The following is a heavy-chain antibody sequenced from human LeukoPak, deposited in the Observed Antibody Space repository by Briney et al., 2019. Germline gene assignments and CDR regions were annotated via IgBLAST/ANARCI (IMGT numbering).Heavy chain of an antibody. D-gene: IGHD2-15*01. CDR2: ISSSSCI. CDR1: GFTFSSYS. V-gene: IGHV3-21*01. Sequence: GGSLRLSCAASGFTFSSYSMNWVRQAPGKGLERVSSISSSSCIYYADSVKGRFTISRDNAKNSLYLQMNSLRAEDTAVYYCARVAGVVAGAFDIWGQGTMVTVSS. CDR3: ARVAGVVAGAFDI. J-gene: IGHJ3*02.